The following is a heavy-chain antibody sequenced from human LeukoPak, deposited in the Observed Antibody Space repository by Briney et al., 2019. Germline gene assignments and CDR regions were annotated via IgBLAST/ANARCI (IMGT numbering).Heavy chain of an antibody. Sequence: SETLSLTCAVYGGSFSGYYWSWIRQPPGKGLEWIGEISHSGSTNYNPSLKSRVTISVDTSKNQFSLKLSSVTAADTAVYYCARRGWGKYYYYYMDVWGKGTTVTVSS. CDR3: ARRGWGKYYYYYMDV. CDR1: GGSFSGYY. V-gene: IGHV4-34*01. D-gene: IGHD3-16*01. CDR2: ISHSGST. J-gene: IGHJ6*03.